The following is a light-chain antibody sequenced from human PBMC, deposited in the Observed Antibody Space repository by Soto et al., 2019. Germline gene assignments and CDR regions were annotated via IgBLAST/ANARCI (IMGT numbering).Light chain of an antibody. CDR1: QSISSW. J-gene: IGKJ4*01. CDR2: KAS. V-gene: IGKV1-5*03. Sequence: DIQMTQSPSTLSASVVDIVTITCRASQSISSWLAWYQQKPGKAPKLLIYKASSLESGVPSRFSGSGSGTEFTLTISSLQPDDFATYYCQQYNSYLLTFGGGTTVDIK. CDR3: QQYNSYLLT.